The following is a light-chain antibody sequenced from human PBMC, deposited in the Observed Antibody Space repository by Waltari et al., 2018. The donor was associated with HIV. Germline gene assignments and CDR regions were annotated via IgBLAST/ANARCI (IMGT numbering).Light chain of an antibody. CDR2: QDK. V-gene: IGLV3-1*01. Sequence: SYELTQPPSVSVSPGQTASITCSGDKLGDKYACWYQQKPGQSPILVIYQDKKRPSGFPERFSGSNSGNTATLTISGTQPMDEADYYCQAWDSSTFVFGTGTKVTVL. CDR3: QAWDSSTFV. J-gene: IGLJ1*01. CDR1: KLGDKY.